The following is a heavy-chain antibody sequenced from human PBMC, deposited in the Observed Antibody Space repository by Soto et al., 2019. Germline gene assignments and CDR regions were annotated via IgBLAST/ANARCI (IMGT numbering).Heavy chain of an antibody. CDR1: GFTFSSYA. V-gene: IGHV3-30-3*01. D-gene: IGHD6-19*01. CDR3: ARDHGSGWTDYYYYGMDV. CDR2: ISYDGSNK. J-gene: IGHJ6*02. Sequence: XGSLRLSCAASGFTFSSYAMHWVRQAPGKGLEWVAVISYDGSNKYYADSVKGRFTISRDNSKNTLYLQMNSLRAEDTAVYYCARDHGSGWTDYYYYGMDVWGQGTTVTVSS.